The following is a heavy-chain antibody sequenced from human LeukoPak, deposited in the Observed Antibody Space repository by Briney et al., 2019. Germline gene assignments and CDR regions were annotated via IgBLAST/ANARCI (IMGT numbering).Heavy chain of an antibody. CDR1: GFTFSDAW. J-gene: IGHJ4*02. CDR3: SGHMTSADY. V-gene: IGHV3-15*05. CDR2: VKSKVHGGTT. D-gene: IGHD4-11*01. Sequence: GGSLRLSCAASGFTFSDAWMSWVRQAPGKGLEWVARVKSKVHGGTTDYAAPVNGRFTISRDDSENKLYLQMSSLKTEDTGVYYCSGHMTSADYWGQGTLVTVSS.